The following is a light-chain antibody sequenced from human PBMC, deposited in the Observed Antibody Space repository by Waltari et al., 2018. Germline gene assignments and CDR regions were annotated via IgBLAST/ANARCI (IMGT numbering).Light chain of an antibody. V-gene: IGKV3-11*01. CDR1: QSVGTY. J-gene: IGKJ4*01. CDR2: DTS. CDR3: QQRRNWPLT. Sequence: PGERATLSCRASQSVGTYLAWYQQRPGQSPRLLIYDTSYRATGIPARFSGSGSETDFTLTISSLQPEDFAVYYCQQRRNWPLTFGGGTRVQI.